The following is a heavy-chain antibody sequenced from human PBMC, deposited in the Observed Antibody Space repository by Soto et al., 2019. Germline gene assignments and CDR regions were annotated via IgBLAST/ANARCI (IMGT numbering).Heavy chain of an antibody. CDR2: VRHTGST. Sequence: QVQLQESGPGLMKPSETLSLTCAVSGASIASDHWWTWIRQPPGKGREWIAEVRHTGSTEYSPSLRSRVTISVDKSKNQISLKVSSVTAADTAVYYCTRRPYRSTSGGIDYWGQGTLVTVSS. J-gene: IGHJ4*02. CDR1: GASIASDHW. D-gene: IGHD2-15*01. CDR3: TRRPYRSTSGGIDY. V-gene: IGHV4-4*02.